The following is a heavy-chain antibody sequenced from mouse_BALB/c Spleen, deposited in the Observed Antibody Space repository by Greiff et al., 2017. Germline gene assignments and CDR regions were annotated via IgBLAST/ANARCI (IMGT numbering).Heavy chain of an antibody. V-gene: IGHV1-7*01. Sequence: QVQLQQSGAELAKPGASVKMSCKASGYTFTSYWMHWVKQRPGQGLEWIGYINPSTGYTEYNQKFKDKATLTADKSSSTAYMQLSSLTSEDSAVYYCASGSRAMDYWGQGTSVTVSS. J-gene: IGHJ4*01. CDR1: GYTFTSYW. D-gene: IGHD3-3*01. CDR3: ASGSRAMDY. CDR2: INPSTGYT.